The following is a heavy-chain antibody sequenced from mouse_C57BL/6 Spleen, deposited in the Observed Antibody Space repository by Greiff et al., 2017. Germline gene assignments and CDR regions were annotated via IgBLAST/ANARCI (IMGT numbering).Heavy chain of an antibody. J-gene: IGHJ4*01. CDR1: GFAFSSYC. CDR2: IYLGDGDT. V-gene: IGHV1-80*01. Sequence: QVQLQQSGPELVKPGPSVKISCKASGFAFSSYCMNWVKQRPGKGLEWMGLIYLGDGDTYYNAQFKGKATLSADNSSSTAYMQLSGLTSEDSAGYFCARDITTVVARAMDYWGQGTSVTVSS. D-gene: IGHD1-1*01. CDR3: ARDITTVVARAMDY.